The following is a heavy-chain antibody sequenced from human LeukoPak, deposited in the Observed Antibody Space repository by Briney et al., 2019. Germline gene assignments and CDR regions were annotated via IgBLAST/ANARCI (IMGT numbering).Heavy chain of an antibody. CDR2: ISYDGSNK. D-gene: IGHD3-22*01. Sequence: GRSLRLSCAASGFTFSSYAMHWVRQAPGKGLEWVAVISYDGSNKYYADSVKGRFTISRDNSKNTLYLQMNSLRAEDTAVYYCARGGYYYDSSGYLDYWGQGTLVTVSS. CDR1: GFTFSSYA. CDR3: ARGGYYYDSSGYLDY. V-gene: IGHV3-30-3*01. J-gene: IGHJ4*02.